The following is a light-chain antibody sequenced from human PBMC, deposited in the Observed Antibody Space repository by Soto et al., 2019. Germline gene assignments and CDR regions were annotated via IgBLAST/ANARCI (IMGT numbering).Light chain of an antibody. CDR2: GAS. V-gene: IGKV3-20*01. J-gene: IGKJ2*01. Sequence: EMVLTQSPVTLSLSPGERATLSCRASQSVSSSSLAWYQQKPGQAPRLLIYGASSRATGIPDRFSGSGSGTDFTLTISRLEPEDFAMYYCQQYGSSPPYTFGQGTKREI. CDR3: QQYGSSPPYT. CDR1: QSVSSSS.